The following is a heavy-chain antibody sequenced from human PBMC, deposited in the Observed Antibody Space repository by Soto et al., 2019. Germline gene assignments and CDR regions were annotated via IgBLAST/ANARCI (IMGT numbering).Heavy chain of an antibody. D-gene: IGHD2-21*01. CDR1: GFTFSSYA. CDR3: ARDFLRFGLLYYFDY. V-gene: IGHV3-30-3*01. J-gene: IGHJ4*02. CDR2: ISYDGSNK. Sequence: VQLVESGGGLVQPGRSLRLSCAASGFTFSSYAMHWVRQAPGKGLEWVAVISYDGSNKYYADSVKGRFTISRDNSKNTLYLQMNSLRAEDTAVYYCARDFLRFGLLYYFDYWGQGTLVTVSS.